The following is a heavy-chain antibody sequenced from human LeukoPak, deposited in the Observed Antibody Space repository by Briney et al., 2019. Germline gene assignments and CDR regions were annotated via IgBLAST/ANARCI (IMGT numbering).Heavy chain of an antibody. CDR2: KYYRSEWYN. CDR1: GDSVSSNSAA. Sequence: SQTLSLTCGISGDSVSSNSAAWNWIRQSPSRGLEWLGRKYYRSEWYNDYAASVKSRITISPDTSKNQVSLQLNSVTPEDTAVYYCARQYSSGWSYYYGLDVWGQGTTVTVSS. V-gene: IGHV6-1*01. D-gene: IGHD6-19*01. J-gene: IGHJ6*02. CDR3: ARQYSSGWSYYYGLDV.